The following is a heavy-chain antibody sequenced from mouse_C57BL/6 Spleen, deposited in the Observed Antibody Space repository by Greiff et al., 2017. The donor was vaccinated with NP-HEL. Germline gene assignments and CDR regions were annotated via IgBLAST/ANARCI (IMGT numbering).Heavy chain of an antibody. V-gene: IGHV14-2*01. CDR3: ASTTVVAPGY. J-gene: IGHJ2*01. CDR1: GFNIKDYY. D-gene: IGHD1-1*01. Sequence: EVQLQQSGAELVKPGASVKLSCTASGFNIKDYYMHWVKQRTEQGLEWIGRIDPEDGEPKYAPKFQGKATITADTSSNTAYLQLSSLTSEDTAVYYCASTTVVAPGYWGQGTTLTVSS. CDR2: IDPEDGEP.